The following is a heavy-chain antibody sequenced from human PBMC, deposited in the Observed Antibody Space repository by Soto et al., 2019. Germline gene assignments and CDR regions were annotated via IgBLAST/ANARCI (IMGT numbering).Heavy chain of an antibody. Sequence: SVPLSLPCTVAGGYIINHYWSWIRQPQGKGLEWIGYIYYSGSTNYNPSLKSRVTISVDTSKNQFSLKLSSVTAADTAVYYCARQAVVPAAIGLQHFMDVWGKGTTVTVSS. CDR1: GGYIINHY. V-gene: IGHV4-59*08. J-gene: IGHJ6*03. D-gene: IGHD2-2*01. CDR2: IYYSGST. CDR3: ARQAVVPAAIGLQHFMDV.